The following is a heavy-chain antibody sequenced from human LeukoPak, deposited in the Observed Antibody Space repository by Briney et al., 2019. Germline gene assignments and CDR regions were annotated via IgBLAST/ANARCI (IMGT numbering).Heavy chain of an antibody. CDR3: ARDSEYYDSSGYYYTWYGMDV. J-gene: IGHJ6*02. Sequence: PGGSLRLSCAASGFNFSSFTMNWVRQAPGKGPEWVSSISSSGAYIYYADSVKGRFTISRDNAKNSLYLQMNSLRAEDTAVYYCARDSEYYDSSGYYYTWYGMDVWGQGTTVTVSS. V-gene: IGHV3-21*06. CDR2: ISSSGAYI. CDR1: GFNFSSFT. D-gene: IGHD3-22*01.